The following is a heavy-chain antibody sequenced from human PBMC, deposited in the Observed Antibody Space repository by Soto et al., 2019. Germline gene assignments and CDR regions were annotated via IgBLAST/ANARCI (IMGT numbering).Heavy chain of an antibody. CDR1: GGSISSSSYY. V-gene: IGHV4-39*01. D-gene: IGHD1-7*01. Sequence: PSETLSLTCTVSGGSISSSSYYWGWIRQPPGKGPEWIGSIYYSGSTYYNPSLKSRVTISVDTSKNQFSLKLSSVTAADTAVYYCARQRSERLGITGTIDYWGQGTLVTVSS. CDR2: IYYSGST. CDR3: ARQRSERLGITGTIDY. J-gene: IGHJ4*02.